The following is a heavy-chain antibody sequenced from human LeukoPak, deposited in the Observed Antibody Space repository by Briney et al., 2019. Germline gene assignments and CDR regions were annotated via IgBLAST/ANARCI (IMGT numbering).Heavy chain of an antibody. CDR3: ARLRVALLRYFDWLFHDSGFDP. Sequence: GGSLRLSCAASGFTFSSYSMNWVRQAPGKGLEWVSSISSSSSYIYYADSVKGRFTISRDNAKNSLYLQMNSLRAEDTAVYYCARLRVALLRYFDWLFHDSGFDPWGQGTLVTVSS. D-gene: IGHD3-9*01. J-gene: IGHJ5*02. CDR1: GFTFSSYS. V-gene: IGHV3-21*01. CDR2: ISSSSSYI.